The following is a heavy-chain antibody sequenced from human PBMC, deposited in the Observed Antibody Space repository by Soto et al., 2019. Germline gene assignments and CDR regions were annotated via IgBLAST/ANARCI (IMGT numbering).Heavy chain of an antibody. CDR2: VSNSGYT. CDR1: GASISNYY. J-gene: IGHJ4*02. CDR3: ARPGYNHGGPFDY. V-gene: IGHV4-4*07. D-gene: IGHD6-25*01. Sequence: PSETLSLTCTVSGASISNYYWSWIRQPAGKGLDWIGRVSNSGYTNYNPSLKSRVTMSADTSKNQFSLKMTSVTAADTAVYYCARPGYNHGGPFDYWGQGTLVTVSS.